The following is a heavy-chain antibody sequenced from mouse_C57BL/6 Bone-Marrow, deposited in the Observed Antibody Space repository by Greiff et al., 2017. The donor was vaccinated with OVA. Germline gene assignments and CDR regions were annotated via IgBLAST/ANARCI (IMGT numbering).Heavy chain of an antibody. J-gene: IGHJ4*01. CDR2: IDPANDNT. D-gene: IGHD1-1*01. Sequence: VQLQQSVAELVRPGASVKLSCTASGFNIKNTYMHWVKQRPEQGLEWIGRIDPANDNTKYAPKFQGKATMTADTSPNTAYLQLSSLSSEDTAVYCCARGSVGSSFYGMDYWGQGTSVTVSA. CDR3: ARGSVGSSFYGMDY. CDR1: GFNIKNTY. V-gene: IGHV14-3*01.